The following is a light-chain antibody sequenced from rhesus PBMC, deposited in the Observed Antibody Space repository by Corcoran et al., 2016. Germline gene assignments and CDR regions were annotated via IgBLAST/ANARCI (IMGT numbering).Light chain of an antibody. CDR3: QHGYGTPWT. CDR2: KAS. V-gene: IGKV1-74*01. Sequence: DIQMTQSPSSLSASVGDRVTITCRASENVNNYLNWYQQNPGKTPKLLLYKASTLQSGVPSRFSGSGSGTDYTFTISSLQPEDVATYYCQHGYGTPWTFGQGTKVEIK. J-gene: IGKJ1*01. CDR1: ENVNNY.